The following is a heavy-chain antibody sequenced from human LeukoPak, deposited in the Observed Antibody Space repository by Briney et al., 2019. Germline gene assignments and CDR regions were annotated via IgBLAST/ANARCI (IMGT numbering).Heavy chain of an antibody. Sequence: GGSLRLSCAASGFTFSSYWMSWVRQAPGKGLEWVANIKQDGSEKYYVDSVKGRFTISRDSAKNSLYLQMSSLRAEDTAVYYCAREKLRGLRYYYGMDVWGQGTTVTVSS. V-gene: IGHV3-7*01. CDR2: IKQDGSEK. CDR1: GFTFSSYW. D-gene: IGHD5-18*01. J-gene: IGHJ6*02. CDR3: AREKLRGLRYYYGMDV.